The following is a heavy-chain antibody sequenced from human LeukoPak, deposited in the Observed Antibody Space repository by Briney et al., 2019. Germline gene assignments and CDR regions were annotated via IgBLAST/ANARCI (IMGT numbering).Heavy chain of an antibody. D-gene: IGHD4-23*01. V-gene: IGHV4-38-2*02. CDR3: ARGLTVVDFDY. CDR1: GYSISSGYY. CDR2: IYHSGST. J-gene: IGHJ4*02. Sequence: SETLSLTCTVSGYSISSGYYWGWIRQPPGKGLEWIGSIYHSGSTYYNPSLKSRVTISVDTSKNQFSLKLSSVTAADTAVYYCARGLTVVDFDYWGQGTLVTASS.